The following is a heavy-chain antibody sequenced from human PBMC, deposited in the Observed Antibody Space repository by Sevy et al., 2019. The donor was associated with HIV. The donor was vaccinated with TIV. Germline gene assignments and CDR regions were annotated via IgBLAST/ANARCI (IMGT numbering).Heavy chain of an antibody. J-gene: IGHJ6*02. CDR1: GFTFDDYA. D-gene: IGHD6-13*01. Sequence: GGSLRLSCAVSGFTFDDYAMHWVRQAPGKGLEWVSLISWDGGSTYYADSVKGGFTISRDNSKNSLYLQMNSLRAEDTALYYCAKPYRIAVAGDYYYSGMDVWGQGTTVTVSS. CDR3: AKPYRIAVAGDYYYSGMDV. CDR2: ISWDGGST. V-gene: IGHV3-43D*03.